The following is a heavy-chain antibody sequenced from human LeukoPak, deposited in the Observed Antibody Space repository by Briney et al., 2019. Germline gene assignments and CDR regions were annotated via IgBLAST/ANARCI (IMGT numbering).Heavy chain of an antibody. CDR3: ARDMGRYGDFGY. Sequence: ASVKVSCKASGYTFTSYAMHWVRQAPGQRLEWMGWINAGNGNTKYSQKFQGRVTITRDTSASTAYMELSSLRSEDTAVYYCARDMGRYGDFGYWGQGTLVTVSS. D-gene: IGHD4-17*01. V-gene: IGHV1-3*01. J-gene: IGHJ4*02. CDR1: GYTFTSYA. CDR2: INAGNGNT.